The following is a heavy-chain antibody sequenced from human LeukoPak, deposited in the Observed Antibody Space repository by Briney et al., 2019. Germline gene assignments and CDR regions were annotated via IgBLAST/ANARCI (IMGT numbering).Heavy chain of an antibody. CDR2: IRYDGSNK. V-gene: IGHV3-30*02. CDR1: GITFSSYG. Sequence: GGSLRLSCAVSGITFSSYGMHWVRQAPGKGLEWVAFIRYDGSNKYYADSVKGRFTISRDNSKNTLYLQMNSLRAEDTAVYYCAKSLAFGEFFDYWGQGTLVTVSS. J-gene: IGHJ4*02. D-gene: IGHD3-10*01. CDR3: AKSLAFGEFFDY.